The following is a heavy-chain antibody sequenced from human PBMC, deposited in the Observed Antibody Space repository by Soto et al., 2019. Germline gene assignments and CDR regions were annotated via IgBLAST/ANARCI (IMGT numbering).Heavy chain of an antibody. CDR1: GFTFTSSA. V-gene: IGHV1-58*01. D-gene: IGHD3-16*01. Sequence: ASVKVSCKASGFTFTSSAVQWVRQARGQRLEWIGWIVVGSGNTNYAQKFQERVTITRDMSTSTAYMELSSLRSEDTAVYYCAAGSITFGGVQVAGMDVWGQGTTVTVSS. J-gene: IGHJ6*02. CDR3: AAGSITFGGVQVAGMDV. CDR2: IVVGSGNT.